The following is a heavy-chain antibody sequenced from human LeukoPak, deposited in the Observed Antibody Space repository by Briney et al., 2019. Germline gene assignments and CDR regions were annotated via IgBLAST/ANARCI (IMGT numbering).Heavy chain of an antibody. CDR2: ASDDETNK. CDR3: ARDWGIGCGDDCSAGVYFQY. D-gene: IGHD2-21*01. J-gene: IGHJ1*01. Sequence: GGSLRLSCAASGFTFSNYAMHWVRQAPGKGLEWVAVASDDETNKYYADSVKGRFTISRDNSKNTLYLQMNSLRDEDTAVYYCARDWGIGCGDDCSAGVYFQYWGQGTPVTVSS. V-gene: IGHV3-30*04. CDR1: GFTFSNYA.